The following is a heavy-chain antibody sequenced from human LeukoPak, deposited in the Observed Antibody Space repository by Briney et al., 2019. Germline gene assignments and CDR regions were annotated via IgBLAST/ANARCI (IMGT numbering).Heavy chain of an antibody. CDR3: ARAAPDGYNFDY. CDR1: GGTFSSYA. J-gene: IGHJ4*02. CDR2: IIPIFGTA. V-gene: IGHV1-69*13. Sequence: SVKVSCKASGGTFSSYAISWVRQAPGQGLEWMGGIIPIFGTANYAQKFQGRVTITADESTSTAYMELSSLRSEDTAVYYCARAAPDGYNFDYWGQGTLVTVSS. D-gene: IGHD5-24*01.